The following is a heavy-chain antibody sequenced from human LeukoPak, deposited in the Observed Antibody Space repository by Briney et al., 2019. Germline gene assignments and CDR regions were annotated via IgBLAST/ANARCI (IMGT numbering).Heavy chain of an antibody. CDR1: GFTFSSYA. CDR3: ATDPTYYYDSSGFNWFDP. D-gene: IGHD3-22*01. J-gene: IGHJ5*02. Sequence: GGSLRLSCAASGFTFSSYAMSWVRQAPGKGLEWVSGIYGSGGSTYYADSVKGRFTISRDNSKNTLYLQMNSLRAEDTAVYYCATDPTYYYDSSGFNWFDPWGQGTLVTVSS. CDR2: IYGSGGST. V-gene: IGHV3-23*01.